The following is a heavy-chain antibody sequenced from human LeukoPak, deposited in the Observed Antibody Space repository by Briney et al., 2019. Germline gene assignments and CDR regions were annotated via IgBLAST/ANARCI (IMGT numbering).Heavy chain of an antibody. Sequence: GGSLRLSCAASGFTFSSYGMSWVRQAPGKGLEWVSAISGSGGSTYYADSVKGRFTISRDNSKNTLYLQMNSLRAEDTAVYYCAKGKYYYGSGSTKTRYYYYYYMDVWGKGTTVTVSS. D-gene: IGHD3-10*01. CDR3: AKGKYYYGSGSTKTRYYYYYYMDV. CDR1: GFTFSSYG. CDR2: ISGSGGST. J-gene: IGHJ6*03. V-gene: IGHV3-23*01.